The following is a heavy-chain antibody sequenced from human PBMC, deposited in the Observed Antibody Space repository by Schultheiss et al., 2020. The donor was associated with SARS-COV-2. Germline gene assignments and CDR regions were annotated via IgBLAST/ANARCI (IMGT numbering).Heavy chain of an antibody. J-gene: IGHJ4*02. V-gene: IGHV4-59*01. D-gene: IGHD6-19*01. CDR2: IYYSGST. CDR3: ARAGWTPGGAGYY. Sequence: SETLSLTCTVSGGSISSYYWSWIRQPPGKGLEWIGYIYYSGSTYYNPSLKSRVTISVDTSKNQFSLKLSSVTAADTAVYYCARAGWTPGGAGYYWGQGTLVTVSS. CDR1: GGSISSYY.